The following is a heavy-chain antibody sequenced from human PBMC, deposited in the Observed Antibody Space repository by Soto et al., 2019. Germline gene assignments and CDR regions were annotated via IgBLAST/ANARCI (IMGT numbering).Heavy chain of an antibody. V-gene: IGHV1-46*03. CDR2: IDPSGGAT. Sequence: QVQLVQSGAEVKKPGASVMVSCRASGYTFTSHYMHWVRQAPGQGLEWMGMIDPSGGATTYAQKFQGRVTITRDTATTTVYMELSSPRPDDTAVYSCSRGLWQWLFDYWGQGTLVTVSS. J-gene: IGHJ4*02. D-gene: IGHD6-19*01. CDR3: SRGLWQWLFDY. CDR1: GYTFTSHY.